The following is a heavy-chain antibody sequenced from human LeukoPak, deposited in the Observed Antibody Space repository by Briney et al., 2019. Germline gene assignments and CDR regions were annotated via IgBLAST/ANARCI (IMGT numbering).Heavy chain of an antibody. Sequence: PSETLSLTCTVSGGSISSGGYYWSWNRQHPGKGLEWIGYIYYSGSTYYNPSLKSRVTISVDTSKNQFSLKLSSVTAADTAVYYCARGAEGGNLFDYWGQGTLVTVSS. J-gene: IGHJ4*02. D-gene: IGHD4-23*01. CDR2: IYYSGST. CDR1: GGSISSGGYY. V-gene: IGHV4-31*03. CDR3: ARGAEGGNLFDY.